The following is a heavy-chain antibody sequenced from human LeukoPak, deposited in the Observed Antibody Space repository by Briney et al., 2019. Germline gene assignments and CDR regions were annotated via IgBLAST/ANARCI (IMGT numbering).Heavy chain of an antibody. V-gene: IGHV3-23*01. CDR1: GFTFSSYA. Sequence: GGSLRLSCAASGFTFSSYAMTWVRQAPGKGLEWVSSIIGSGSNTYYADSVKGRFTISRDNSKNTLYLQMNSLRSQDTAVYYFAKGVLRTGGDYWGQGNLVTVSS. D-gene: IGHD3-16*01. J-gene: IGHJ4*02. CDR3: AKGVLRTGGDY. CDR2: IIGSGSNT.